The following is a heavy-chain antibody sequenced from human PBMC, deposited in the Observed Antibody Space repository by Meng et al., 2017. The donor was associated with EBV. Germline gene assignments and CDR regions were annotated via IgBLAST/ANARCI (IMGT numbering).Heavy chain of an antibody. CDR2: IYWDDDK. V-gene: IGHV2-5*02. Sequence: HITVQVSGPTLVKPTQTLTLTCTFSGFSLSTRGVGVGWIRQPPGKALEWLALIYWDDDKRYSPSLKSRLTITKDTSKNQVVLTMTNMDPVDAATYYCAHIIAARPFDYWGQGTLVTVSS. J-gene: IGHJ4*02. CDR3: AHIIAARPFDY. CDR1: GFSLSTRGVG. D-gene: IGHD6-6*01.